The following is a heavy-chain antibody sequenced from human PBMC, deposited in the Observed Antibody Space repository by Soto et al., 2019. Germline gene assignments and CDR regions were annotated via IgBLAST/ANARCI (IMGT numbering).Heavy chain of an antibody. D-gene: IGHD2-8*02. J-gene: IGHJ4*02. CDR1: GFTVSSYG. Sequence: QVQLVESGGGVVQPGRSLRLSCAASGFTVSSYGMHWVRQAPGKGLEWVAVISRDGGTKYYADSVKGRFTISRDNSRNTLFLEVNSLGGDDMAVYYCTGEVASGYWGQGTLVTVSS. CDR3: TGEVASGY. CDR2: ISRDGGTK. V-gene: IGHV3-30*03.